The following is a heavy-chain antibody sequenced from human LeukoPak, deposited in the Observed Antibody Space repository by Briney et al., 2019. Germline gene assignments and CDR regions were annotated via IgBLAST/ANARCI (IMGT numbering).Heavy chain of an antibody. CDR3: ARLYSITWYYFDY. CDR2: IYYSGST. V-gene: IGHV4-31*03. CDR1: GGSISSGGYY. Sequence: SETLSLTCTVSGGSISSGGYYWSWIRQHPGKGLEWIGYIYYSGSTYYNPSLKSRVTISVDTSKNQFSLKLSSVTAADTAVYYCARLYSITWYYFDYWGQGTLVTVSS. J-gene: IGHJ4*02. D-gene: IGHD6-13*01.